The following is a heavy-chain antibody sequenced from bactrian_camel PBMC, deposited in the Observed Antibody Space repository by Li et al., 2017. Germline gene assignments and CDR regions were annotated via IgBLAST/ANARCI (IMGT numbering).Heavy chain of an antibody. CDR1: GHSYYTHC. CDR3: AAGYGNASPTY. CDR2: INYGGSST. Sequence: HVQLVESGGGSVQAGGSLKLSCRASGHSYYTHCMAWFRQAPGKGLEWVSGINYGGSSTYYANSVKGRFTISRDDAKNTLYLQMNSLKPEDTATYYCAAGYGNASPTYWGQGTQVTVS. D-gene: IGHD2*01. J-gene: IGHJ4*01. V-gene: IGHV3S1*01.